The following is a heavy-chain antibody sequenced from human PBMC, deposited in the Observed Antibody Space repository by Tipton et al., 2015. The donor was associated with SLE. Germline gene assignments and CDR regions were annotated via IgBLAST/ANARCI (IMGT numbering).Heavy chain of an antibody. CDR2: IYYSGST. Sequence: TLSLTCAVYGGSFSGYYWSWIRQPPGKGLEWIGYIYYSGSTNYNPSLKSRVTMSVDTSKNQISLKLSSVTAADTAVYYCARGGSGDYWGQGTLVTVSS. CDR1: GGSFSGYY. CDR3: ARGGSGDY. J-gene: IGHJ4*02. V-gene: IGHV4-59*01. D-gene: IGHD2-15*01.